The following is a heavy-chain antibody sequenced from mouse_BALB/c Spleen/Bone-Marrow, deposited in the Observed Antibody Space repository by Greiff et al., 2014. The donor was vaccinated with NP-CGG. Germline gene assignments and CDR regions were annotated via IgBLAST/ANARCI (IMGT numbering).Heavy chain of an antibody. CDR2: IWRGGST. D-gene: IGHD2-14*01. Sequence: VQLQQSGPGLVQPSQSLSITCTVSGFSLTSYGVHWVRQSPGKGLEWLGVIWRGGSTDYNAAFMSRLSITKDNSKSQVFFKMNSLQADDTTIYYCAKIGTTTGAMDYWGQGTSVTVSS. CDR3: AKIGTTTGAMDY. CDR1: GFSLTSYG. J-gene: IGHJ4*01. V-gene: IGHV2-5*01.